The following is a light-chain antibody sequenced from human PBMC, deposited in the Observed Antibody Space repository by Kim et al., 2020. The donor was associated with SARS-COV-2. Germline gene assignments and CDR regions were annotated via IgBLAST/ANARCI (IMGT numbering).Light chain of an antibody. CDR2: GAS. J-gene: IGKJ5*01. CDR1: QSISSS. V-gene: IGKV3-15*01. CDR3: QQYNNLPPIT. Sequence: EIVMTQSPATLSVSPGERATFSCRASQSISSSLAWYQQKPGQAPRLLIYGASTRATGIPARFSGSGSGTEFTLTISSLQSEDFAVYYCQQYNNLPPITFGQGTRLEIK.